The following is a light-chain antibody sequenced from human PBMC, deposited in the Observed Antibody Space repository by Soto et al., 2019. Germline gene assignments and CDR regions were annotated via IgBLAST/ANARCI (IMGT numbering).Light chain of an antibody. CDR2: DAS. V-gene: IGKV3-11*01. CDR3: RQRSDSPST. J-gene: IGKJ4*01. CDR1: QSVSRY. Sequence: EIVLTQSPATLSLSPGERVTLSCRASQSVSRYLAWYQQKPGQAPRLLIYDASNRATGIPARFSGSGSGTDFTLTISSLEPEDFAVYYCRQRSDSPSTFGGGTKVQIK.